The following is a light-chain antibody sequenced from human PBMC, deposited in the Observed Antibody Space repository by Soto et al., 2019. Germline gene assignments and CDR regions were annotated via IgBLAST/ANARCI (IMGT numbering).Light chain of an antibody. V-gene: IGLV2-14*01. CDR2: DDS. Sequence: QSVLTQPASVSGSPGQSITISCTGTSSDVGGYNYVSWYQQHPGKAPKLLIYDDSNRPSGVSDRFSGSKSGNTASLTITGLQTGDEADYYCGTWDSSLSAAYVFATGTKVTVL. J-gene: IGLJ1*01. CDR1: SSDVGGYNY. CDR3: GTWDSSLSAAYV.